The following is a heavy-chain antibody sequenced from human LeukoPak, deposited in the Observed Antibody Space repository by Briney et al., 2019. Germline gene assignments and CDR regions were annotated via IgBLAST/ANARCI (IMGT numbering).Heavy chain of an antibody. CDR3: ARNEVTLDFWSGYYTSFDY. CDR2: IYYSGST. J-gene: IGHJ4*02. Sequence: PSETLSLTCTVSGGSVSSGSYYWSWIRQPPGTGLEWIGYIYYSGSTNYNPSLKSRVTISVDTSKNQFSLKLSSVTAADTAVYYCARNEVTLDFWSGYYTSFDYWGQGTLVTVSS. CDR1: GGSVSSGSYY. D-gene: IGHD3-3*01. V-gene: IGHV4-61*01.